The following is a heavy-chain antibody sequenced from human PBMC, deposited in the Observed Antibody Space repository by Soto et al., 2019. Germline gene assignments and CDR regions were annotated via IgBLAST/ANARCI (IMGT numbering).Heavy chain of an antibody. CDR3: ARGWYGILTGYYNEDYYYGMDV. D-gene: IGHD3-9*01. CDR1: GFTFSSYG. CDR2: IWYDGSTK. V-gene: IGHV3-33*01. Sequence: PGGSLSLTCAASGFTFSSYGMHWVRQAPGKGLEWVAVIWYDGSTKYYADSVKGRFTISRDNSKNTLYLKMTSLRAEDTAVYYCARGWYGILTGYYNEDYYYGMDVWGQGTTVTVSS. J-gene: IGHJ6*02.